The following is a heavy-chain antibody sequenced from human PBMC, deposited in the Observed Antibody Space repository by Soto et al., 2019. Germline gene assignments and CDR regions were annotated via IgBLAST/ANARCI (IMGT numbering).Heavy chain of an antibody. J-gene: IGHJ4*02. CDR1: GYTFTSYG. Sequence: ASVKVSCKASGYTFTSYGISSVRQAPGQGLEWMGWISAYNGNTNYAQKLQGRVTMTTDTSTSTAYMELRSLRSDDTAVYYCARTIVVAGRVDYWGQGTLVTVSS. V-gene: IGHV1-18*01. D-gene: IGHD6-19*01. CDR2: ISAYNGNT. CDR3: ARTIVVAGRVDY.